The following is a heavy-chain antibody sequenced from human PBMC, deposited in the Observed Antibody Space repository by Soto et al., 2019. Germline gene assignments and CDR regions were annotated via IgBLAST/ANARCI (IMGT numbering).Heavy chain of an antibody. CDR1: GFTFSSFG. Sequence: EVQLVESGGGLVQPGGSLRLSCAASGFTFSSFGMSWVRQAPGKGLEWVAHIKGDGSGIEFVDSVKGRFTISRDNAKNSLFMQMTSLRADDTAVYYCARGHYGLDVWGQGTTVIVSS. CDR2: IKGDGSGI. CDR3: ARGHYGLDV. V-gene: IGHV3-7*03. J-gene: IGHJ6*02.